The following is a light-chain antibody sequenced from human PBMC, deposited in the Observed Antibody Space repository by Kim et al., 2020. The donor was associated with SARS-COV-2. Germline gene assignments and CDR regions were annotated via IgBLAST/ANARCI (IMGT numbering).Light chain of an antibody. J-gene: IGKJ1*01. CDR1: QGISNF. Sequence: ASIGDRVNITCRASQGISNFLAWFQQKPGNAPKRLIYAASTLQSGVPSRFSGSGYGTEFTLTITSLQPEDFGNYYCLQYNSFPWTFGQGTKVDIK. V-gene: IGKV1-17*03. CDR3: LQYNSFPWT. CDR2: AAS.